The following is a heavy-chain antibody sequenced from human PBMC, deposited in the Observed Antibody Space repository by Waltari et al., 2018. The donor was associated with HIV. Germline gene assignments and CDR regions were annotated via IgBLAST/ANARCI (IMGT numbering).Heavy chain of an antibody. CDR1: GDSFATYW. Sequence: EGQLVQSGAEVKTPGESLKISCKGSGDSFATYWIGWGRQMPGNGLEWMGIIYPGYSDTRYSPSFQGQVTISADKSIRTAYLQWSSLKASDTAMYYCTKGMYANQDYFDNWGQGTLVTVSS. V-gene: IGHV5-51*03. J-gene: IGHJ4*02. CDR2: IYPGYSDT. D-gene: IGHD2-8*01. CDR3: TKGMYANQDYFDN.